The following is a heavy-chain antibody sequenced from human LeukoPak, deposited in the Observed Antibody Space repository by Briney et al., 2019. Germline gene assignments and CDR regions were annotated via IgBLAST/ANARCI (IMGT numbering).Heavy chain of an antibody. CDR2: ISSSGSTI. CDR1: GFTFSSYE. J-gene: IGHJ3*02. CDR3: ARGLYGDYVNAFDI. Sequence: GGSLRLSCAASGFTFSSYEMNWVRRAPGKGLEWVSYISSSGSTIYYADSVKGRFTISRDNAKNSLYLQMNSLRAEDTAVYYCARGLYGDYVNAFDIWGQGTMVTVSS. D-gene: IGHD4-17*01. V-gene: IGHV3-48*03.